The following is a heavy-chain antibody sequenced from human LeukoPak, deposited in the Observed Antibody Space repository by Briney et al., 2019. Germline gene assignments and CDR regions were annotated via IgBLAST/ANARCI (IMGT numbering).Heavy chain of an antibody. CDR1: GGSISSYY. Sequence: PSETLSLTCTVSGGSISSYYWSWIRQPPGKGLEWIGYIYYSGSTNYNPSPKRRVTISVDTSKNQFSLKLSSVTAADTAVYYCTRHSNYYDSSGYYSLFDYWGQGTLVTVSS. D-gene: IGHD3-22*01. CDR3: TRHSNYYDSSGYYSLFDY. CDR2: IYYSGST. V-gene: IGHV4-59*08. J-gene: IGHJ4*02.